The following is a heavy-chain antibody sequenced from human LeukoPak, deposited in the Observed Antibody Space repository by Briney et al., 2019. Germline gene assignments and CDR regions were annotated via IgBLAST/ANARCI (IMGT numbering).Heavy chain of an antibody. D-gene: IGHD2-2*01. CDR1: GFTFSSYS. V-gene: IGHV3-21*06. Sequence: GGSLRLSCAPSGFTFSSYSMNWVRQAPGKGLEWDSSISSSSSYIYYADSVKGRFTIPRDYAKNLLYLQMNSRRIEDTAVYYCARGFAYCSSTSCRYYYGMDVWGQGTTVTVSS. J-gene: IGHJ6*02. CDR3: ARGFAYCSSTSCRYYYGMDV. CDR2: ISSSSSYI.